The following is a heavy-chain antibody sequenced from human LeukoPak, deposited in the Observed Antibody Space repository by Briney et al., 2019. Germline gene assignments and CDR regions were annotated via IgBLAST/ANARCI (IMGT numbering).Heavy chain of an antibody. D-gene: IGHD2-2*01. CDR2: MNPKSLNT. CDR3: AICCFRYSTITSCPNSFDP. V-gene: IGHV1-8*01. J-gene: IGHJ5*02. Sequence: ASVKVSCKASGYTYTSYEINWVGQATGQGGEGMGWMNPKSLNTGYAHKFHARSTMTRITSISTAYMELSSLRSEHTAVYYCAICCFRYSTITSCPNSFDPWGQGTLVTVSS. CDR1: GYTYTSYE.